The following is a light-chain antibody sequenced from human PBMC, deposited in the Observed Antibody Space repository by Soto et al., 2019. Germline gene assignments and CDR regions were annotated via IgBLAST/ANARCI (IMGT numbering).Light chain of an antibody. V-gene: IGKV1-39*01. CDR1: QSISSY. J-gene: IGKJ2*01. CDR2: AAS. CDR3: QQSYSTPFT. Sequence: DIQMTQSPSSLSASVGDRVTITCRASQSISSYLNWYQQKPGKAPKLLIYAASSLQSGVPSRFSGSGSGTDLTLTISSLQPEDFATDYCQQSYSTPFTFGQGTPLEIK.